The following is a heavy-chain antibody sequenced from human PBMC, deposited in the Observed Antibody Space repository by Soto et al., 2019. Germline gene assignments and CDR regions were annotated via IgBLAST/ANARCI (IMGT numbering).Heavy chain of an antibody. Sequence: QVQLQESGPGLVRPSQTLSLTCTVSGASVNSDVYYWTWIRQHPEKGLEWIGYIYDSGSTYYNPSPESRVSISLATPNNQFSLNLKSGTAADTAIYYCARAPHYEILAAIDYWGQGTLVTVPS. CDR1: GASVNSDVYY. CDR3: ARAPHYEILAAIDY. CDR2: IYDSGST. D-gene: IGHD3-9*01. V-gene: IGHV4-31*03. J-gene: IGHJ4*02.